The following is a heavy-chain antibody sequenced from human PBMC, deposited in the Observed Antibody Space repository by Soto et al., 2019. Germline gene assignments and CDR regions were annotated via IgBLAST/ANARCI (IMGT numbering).Heavy chain of an antibody. J-gene: IGHJ4*02. V-gene: IGHV4-30-4*01. CDR1: GGPIKTGDYY. CDR2: VFYSGAT. D-gene: IGHD3-10*01. CDR3: ARAGFSYGHLLF. Sequence: PSETLSLTCNVSGGPIKTGDYYWNWIRQPPGKGLEWIGYVFYSGATNYSQSLKSRAAISMDTSKNQFSLSLTSVTAADTAVYYCARAGFSYGHLLFWGQGIRVTVSS.